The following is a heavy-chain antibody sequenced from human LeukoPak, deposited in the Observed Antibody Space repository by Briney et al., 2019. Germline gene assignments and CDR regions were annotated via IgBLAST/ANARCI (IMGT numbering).Heavy chain of an antibody. CDR2: INPNSGGT. D-gene: IGHD3-22*01. Sequence: ASVKVSCKASGYTFTGYYMHWVRQAPGQGLEWMGWINPNSGGTNYAQKFQGRVTMTRDTSISTAYMELSRLRSDDTAVYYCARRGEPYYYDSSGSSPFDPWRQGTLVTVSS. J-gene: IGHJ5*02. CDR1: GYTFTGYY. CDR3: ARRGEPYYYDSSGSSPFDP. V-gene: IGHV1-2*02.